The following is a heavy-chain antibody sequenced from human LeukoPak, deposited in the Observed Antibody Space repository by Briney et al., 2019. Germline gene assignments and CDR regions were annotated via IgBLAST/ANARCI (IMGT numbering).Heavy chain of an antibody. CDR1: GYTFSSYA. Sequence: GASVKVSCKASGYTFSSYAIHWVRQAPGQRLEWMGWINAGDGSTKYSEKFQGRVTITRDTSASTGYMELSSLRSEDTAVYYCARERIVLVPAAPGEFDYWGQGTLVTVSS. D-gene: IGHD2-2*01. V-gene: IGHV1-3*01. CDR2: INAGDGST. CDR3: ARERIVLVPAAPGEFDY. J-gene: IGHJ4*02.